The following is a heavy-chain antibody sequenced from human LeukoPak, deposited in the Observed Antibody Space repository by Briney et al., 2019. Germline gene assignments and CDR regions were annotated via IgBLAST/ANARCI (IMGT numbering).Heavy chain of an antibody. Sequence: PGGSLRLSCAASGFTFSSYSTNWVRQAPGKGLEWVSSISSSSSYIYYADSVKGRFTISRDNAKNSLNLQMNSLRAEDTAVYYCARDTSKDIVVVPAARGGVSDYWGQGTLVTVSS. V-gene: IGHV3-21*01. CDR2: ISSSSSYI. J-gene: IGHJ4*02. CDR1: GFTFSSYS. CDR3: ARDTSKDIVVVPAARGGVSDY. D-gene: IGHD2-2*01.